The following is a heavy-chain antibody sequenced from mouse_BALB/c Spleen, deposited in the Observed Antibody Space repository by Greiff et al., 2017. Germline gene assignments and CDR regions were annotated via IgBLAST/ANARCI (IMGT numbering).Heavy chain of an antibody. D-gene: IGHD4-1*01. Sequence: EVKLVESGGGLVKPGGSLKLSCAASGFTFSDYYMYWVRQTPEKRLEWVATISDGGSYTYYPDSVKGRFTISRDNAKNNLYLQMSSLKSEDTAMYYCARDWERAMDYWGQGTSVTVSS. V-gene: IGHV5-4*02. CDR1: GFTFSDYY. CDR3: ARDWERAMDY. CDR2: ISDGGSYT. J-gene: IGHJ4*01.